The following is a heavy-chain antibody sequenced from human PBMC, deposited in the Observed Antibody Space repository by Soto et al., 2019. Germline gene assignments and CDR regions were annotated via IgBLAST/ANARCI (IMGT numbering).Heavy chain of an antibody. CDR3: ARERKAVNNWNYFSTPTPIDAFDI. V-gene: IGHV1-18*04. J-gene: IGHJ3*02. D-gene: IGHD1-7*01. CDR1: GYTFTSYG. Sequence: GASVKVSCKASGYTFTSYGISWARQAPGQGLEWMGWISAYNGNTNYAQKLQGRVTMTTDTSTSTAYMELRSLRSDDTAVYYCARERKAVNNWNYFSTPTPIDAFDIWGQGTMVTVSS. CDR2: ISAYNGNT.